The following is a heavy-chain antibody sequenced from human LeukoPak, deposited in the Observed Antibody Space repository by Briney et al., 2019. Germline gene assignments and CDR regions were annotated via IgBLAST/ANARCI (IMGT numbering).Heavy chain of an antibody. J-gene: IGHJ5*02. V-gene: IGHV4-31*03. D-gene: IGHD2-21*01. CDR3: ASGRPTWRGIYPNWFDP. CDR1: GRSISSGGYY. CDR2: IYYSGST. Sequence: SETLSLTCTVSGRSISSGGYYWSWIRQHPGKGLEWIGYIYYSGSTYYNPSLKSRVTISVDTSKNQFSLKLSSVTAADTAVYYCASGRPTWRGIYPNWFDPWGQGTLVTVSS.